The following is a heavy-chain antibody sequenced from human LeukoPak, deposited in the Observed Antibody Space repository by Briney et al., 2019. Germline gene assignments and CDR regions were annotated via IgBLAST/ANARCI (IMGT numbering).Heavy chain of an antibody. CDR2: IGGTGGNT. D-gene: IGHD1-26*01. J-gene: IGHJ4*02. V-gene: IGHV3-23*01. CDR3: AKDATPSTILYYFDY. Sequence: GGSLRLSCAASGFTFSSYAMSWVRQAPGKGLEWVSGIGGTGGNTYYADSAKGRFTISRDNSKNTVYLQMNSLRAEDTAVYYCAKDATPSTILYYFDYWGQGTLVTVSS. CDR1: GFTFSSYA.